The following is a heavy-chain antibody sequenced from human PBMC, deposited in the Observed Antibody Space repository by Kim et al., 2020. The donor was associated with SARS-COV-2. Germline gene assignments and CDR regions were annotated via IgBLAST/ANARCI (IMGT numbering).Heavy chain of an antibody. CDR3: ARDLELEPTDY. J-gene: IGHJ4*02. Sequence: NYAQKFQGRVTMTRDTSISTAYMELSRLRSDDTAVYYCARDLELEPTDYWGQGTLVTVSS. V-gene: IGHV1-2*02. D-gene: IGHD1-1*01.